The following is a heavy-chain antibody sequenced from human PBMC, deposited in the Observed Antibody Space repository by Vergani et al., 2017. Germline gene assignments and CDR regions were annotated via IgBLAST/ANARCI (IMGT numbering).Heavy chain of an antibody. Sequence: QVQLRQWGAGLLKSSETLSLPCAVYGGSLSGYYWSWIRQPPGKGLEWIGDVRHTGSTNYNPSLKSRVIISVDTSKNQFSRKLSSVTAADTAVYYCARGPTIGLDYGGQGTLVTVSS. CDR1: GGSLSGYY. V-gene: IGHV4-34*01. CDR3: ARGPTIGLDY. J-gene: IGHJ4*02. D-gene: IGHD5-12*01. CDR2: VRHTGST.